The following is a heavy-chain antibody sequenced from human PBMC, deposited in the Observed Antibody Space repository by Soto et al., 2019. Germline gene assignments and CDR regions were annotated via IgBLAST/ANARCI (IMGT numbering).Heavy chain of an antibody. J-gene: IGHJ6*03. CDR1: GCSFTSYD. Sequence: ASVKVSCKACGCSFTSYDINWVRQATGQGLEWMGWMNPNSGNTGYAQKFQGRVTMTRNTSISTAYMELSSLRSEGTAVYYCARRSEEYYDFWSGYFGGYYYYMDVWGKGTTVTVSS. CDR2: MNPNSGNT. CDR3: ARRSEEYYDFWSGYFGGYYYYMDV. V-gene: IGHV1-8*01. D-gene: IGHD3-3*01.